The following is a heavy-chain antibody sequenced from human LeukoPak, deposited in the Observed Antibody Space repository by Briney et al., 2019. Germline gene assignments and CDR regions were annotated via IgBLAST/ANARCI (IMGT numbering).Heavy chain of an antibody. CDR2: IIPIFGTA. J-gene: IGHJ4*02. V-gene: IGHV1-69*06. CDR1: GGTFSSYA. Sequence: ASVKVSCKASGGTFSSYAISWVRRAPGQGLEWMGGIIPIFGTATYAQKFQGRVTITADKPTSTAYMELSSLRSEDTAVYYCARVGYSSGWIFDYWGQGTLVTVSS. D-gene: IGHD6-19*01. CDR3: ARVGYSSGWIFDY.